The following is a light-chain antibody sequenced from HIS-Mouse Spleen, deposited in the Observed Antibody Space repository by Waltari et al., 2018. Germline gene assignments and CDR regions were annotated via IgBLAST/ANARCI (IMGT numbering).Light chain of an antibody. Sequence: QSALTQPPSVSGSPGQSVTISCTGTSSDVGSYNRVSWYQQPPGTAPKLMIYEVSNRPSGVPDRFSGSKSGNTASLTISGLRAEDEADYYCSLYTSSSTLVFGGGTKLTVL. CDR3: SLYTSSSTLV. J-gene: IGLJ2*01. CDR2: EVS. V-gene: IGLV2-18*01. CDR1: SSDVGSYNR.